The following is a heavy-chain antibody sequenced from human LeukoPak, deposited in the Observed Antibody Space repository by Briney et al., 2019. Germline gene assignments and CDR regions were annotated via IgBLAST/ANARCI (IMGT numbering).Heavy chain of an antibody. J-gene: IGHJ5*02. V-gene: IGHV3-7*03. CDR1: GFTFSRYW. D-gene: IGHD3-22*01. CDR2: IKQDGSDK. CDR3: ARDPWADSSGFPLHR. Sequence: PGGSLRLSCAASGFTFSRYWMSWVRQTPEKGLECVANIKQDGSDKFYVDSVRGRFTISRDNAKNSLYLQMNSLRVEDTALYYCARDPWADSSGFPLHRWGQGTLVTVSS.